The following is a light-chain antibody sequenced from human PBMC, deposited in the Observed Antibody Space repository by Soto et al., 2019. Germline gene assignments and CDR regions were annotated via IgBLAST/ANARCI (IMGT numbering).Light chain of an antibody. CDR1: QSVSSSY. V-gene: IGKV3-20*01. CDR3: QQYTLYST. J-gene: IGKJ1*01. Sequence: EIVLTQSPGTLSLSPGERATLSCRASQSVSSSYLAWYQQKPGQAPRLFIYAASIRATGIPDRFSGSGSGTDFTLTISSLQPDDFATYYCQQYTLYSTFGQGTKVDIK. CDR2: AAS.